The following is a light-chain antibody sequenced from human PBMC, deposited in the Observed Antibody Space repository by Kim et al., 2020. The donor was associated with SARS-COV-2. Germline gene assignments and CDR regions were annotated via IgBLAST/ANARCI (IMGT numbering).Light chain of an antibody. CDR1: KLGDKY. V-gene: IGLV3-1*01. CDR2: QDS. Sequence: SYELTQPPSVSVSPGQTASITCSGDKLGDKYACWYQQKPGQSPVLVIYQDSKRPSGIPERFSGSNSGITATLTISGTQAMDEADYYCQAWDSSTSVVFGGGTQLTVL. CDR3: QAWDSSTSVV. J-gene: IGLJ2*01.